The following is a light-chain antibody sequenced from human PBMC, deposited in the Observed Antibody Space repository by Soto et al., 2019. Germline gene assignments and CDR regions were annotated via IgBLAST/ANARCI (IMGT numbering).Light chain of an antibody. V-gene: IGLV2-14*01. CDR1: SSDVGGYNY. J-gene: IGLJ2*01. CDR3: SSYTSSSTRVV. CDR2: DVS. Sequence: QSALTQPASVSGSPGQSITISCTGTSSDVGGYNYVSWYQQHPGKAPKLMIYDVSNRPSGFSNRFSGSKSGNTASLTISGRQAEDEADHYCSSYTSSSTRVVFGGGTKLTVL.